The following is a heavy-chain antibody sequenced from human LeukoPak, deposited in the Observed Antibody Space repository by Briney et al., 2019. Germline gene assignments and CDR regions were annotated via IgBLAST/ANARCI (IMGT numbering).Heavy chain of an antibody. Sequence: SETLSLTCTVSGGSISSSSYYWGWIRQPPGKGLEWIGSIYYSGSTYYNPSLKSRVTISVDTSKNQFSLKLSSVTAADTAVYYCAGHIRGREDIVVVVAANYWFDPWGQGTLVTVSS. CDR2: IYYSGST. V-gene: IGHV4-39*01. CDR3: AGHIRGREDIVVVVAANYWFDP. CDR1: GGSISSSSYY. J-gene: IGHJ5*02. D-gene: IGHD2-15*01.